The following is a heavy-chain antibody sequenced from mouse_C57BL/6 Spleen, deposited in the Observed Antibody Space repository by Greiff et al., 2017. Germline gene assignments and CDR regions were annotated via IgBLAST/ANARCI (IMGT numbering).Heavy chain of an antibody. V-gene: IGHV1-81*01. CDR1: GYTFTSYG. CDR2: IYPRSGNT. CDR3: ARWGDYDG. Sequence: VHLVESGAELARPGASVKLSCKASGYTFTSYGISWVKQRTGQGLEWIGEIYPRSGNTYYNKKFKGKATLTADKSSSTAYMELRSLTSEDSAVYFCARWGDYDGWGQGTTLTVSS. D-gene: IGHD2-4*01. J-gene: IGHJ2*01.